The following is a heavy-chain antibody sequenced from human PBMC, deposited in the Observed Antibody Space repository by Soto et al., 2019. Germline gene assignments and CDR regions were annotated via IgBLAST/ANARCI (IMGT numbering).Heavy chain of an antibody. CDR1: GDSFSSYY. J-gene: IGHJ6*02. CDR3: ARRNYYYAMDV. CDR2: INHSGST. V-gene: IGHV4-34*01. Sequence: QVQLQQWGAGLLKPSETLSLTCAVYGDSFSSYYWGWIRQPPGKGLEWIGEINHSGSTNYTPSLKSRVTISVDTSKNQFSMKLSSVTAADTAVYYCARRNYYYAMDVWAQGTTVTVSS.